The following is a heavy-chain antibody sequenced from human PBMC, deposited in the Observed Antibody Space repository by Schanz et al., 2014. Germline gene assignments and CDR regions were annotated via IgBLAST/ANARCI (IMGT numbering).Heavy chain of an antibody. CDR2: IYYTGTT. V-gene: IGHV4-39*01. CDR3: ARRDNYLSAFDI. J-gene: IGHJ3*02. Sequence: QLQLQESGPGLVKPSETLSLTCTVSGASISGSSDYWGWIRQSPGKGLEWIGNIYYTGTTYYNPPLKSEFSTPEDPTKNQASRNLPSVTAADTAVFYCARRDNYLSAFDIWGQGTMVTVSS. CDR1: GASISGSSDY. D-gene: IGHD4-4*01.